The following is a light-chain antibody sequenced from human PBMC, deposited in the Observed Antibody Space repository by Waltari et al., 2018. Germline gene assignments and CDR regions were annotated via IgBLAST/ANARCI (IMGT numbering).Light chain of an antibody. V-gene: IGLV2-8*01. Sequence: QSALTPPPSASGSPGQSVTLPCTGTSSDFGGYNYVSWYQRHPGTAPKLMIYEVNMPPYGDPEHFSGSKSGNTATLTVSGLQAEDEAEYSCSSYAGSNNCVFGGGTKLTVL. CDR1: SSDFGGYNY. CDR3: SSYAGSNNCV. CDR2: EVN. J-gene: IGLJ3*02.